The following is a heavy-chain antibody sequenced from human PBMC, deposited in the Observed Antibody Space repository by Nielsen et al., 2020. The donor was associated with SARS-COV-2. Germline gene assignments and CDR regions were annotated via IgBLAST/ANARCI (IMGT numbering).Heavy chain of an antibody. J-gene: IGHJ4*02. CDR2: IYYSGST. CDR1: GGSISSYY. V-gene: IGHV4-59*12. CDR3: ARGGRLRILGY. Sequence: SETLSLTCTVSGGSISSYYWSWIRQPPGKGLEWIGYIYYSGSTNYNPSLKSRVTISVDTSKNQFSLKLSSVTAADTAVYYCARGGRLRILGYWGQGTLVTVSS. D-gene: IGHD5-12*01.